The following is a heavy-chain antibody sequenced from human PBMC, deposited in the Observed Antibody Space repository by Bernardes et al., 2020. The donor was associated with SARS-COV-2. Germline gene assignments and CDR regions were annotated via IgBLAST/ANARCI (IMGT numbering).Heavy chain of an antibody. J-gene: IGHJ4*02. V-gene: IGHV3-48*02. CDR1: GFTFSSYS. CDR2: ISSTSSTI. CDR3: ATYRDNDRNYYFDY. Sequence: GGSLRLSCAASGFTFSSYSMNWVRQAPGKGLEWISYISSTSSTIKYADSVKGRFTISRDNAQNSLFLQMNSLRDEDTAVYYCATYRDNDRNYYFDYWGQGTLVPVSS. D-gene: IGHD4-17*01.